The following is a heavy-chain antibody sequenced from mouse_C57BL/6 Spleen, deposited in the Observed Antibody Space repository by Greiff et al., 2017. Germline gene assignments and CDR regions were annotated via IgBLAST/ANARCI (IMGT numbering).Heavy chain of an antibody. V-gene: IGHV1-55*01. J-gene: IGHJ1*03. CDR2: IYPGSGST. Sequence: QVQLQQPGAELVKPGASVKMSCKASGYTFTSYWITWVKQRPGQGLEWIGDIYPGSGSTNYNEKFKSKATLTVETSSSTAYMQLSSLTSEDSAVYYCAAWDYYGSSYWYFDVWGTGTTVTVSS. CDR3: AAWDYYGSSYWYFDV. CDR1: GYTFTSYW. D-gene: IGHD1-1*01.